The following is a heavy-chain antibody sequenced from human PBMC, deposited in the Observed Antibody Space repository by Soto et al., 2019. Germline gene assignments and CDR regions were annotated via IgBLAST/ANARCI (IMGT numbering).Heavy chain of an antibody. CDR2: ISYDGSNK. CDR3: AKWGVTTVTTVDY. V-gene: IGHV3-30*18. Sequence: GGSLRLSCAASGFTFSSYGMHWVRQAPGKGLEWVAVISYDGSNKYYADSVKGRFTISRDNSKNTLYLQMNSLRAEDTAVYYCAKWGVTTVTTVDYWGQGTLVTVSS. J-gene: IGHJ4*02. D-gene: IGHD4-4*01. CDR1: GFTFSSYG.